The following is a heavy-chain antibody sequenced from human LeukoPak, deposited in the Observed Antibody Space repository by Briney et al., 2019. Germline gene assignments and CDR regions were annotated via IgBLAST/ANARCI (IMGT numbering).Heavy chain of an antibody. CDR1: GYTFTSYD. J-gene: IGHJ4*02. V-gene: IGHV1-8*03. CDR2: MNPNSGNT. D-gene: IGHD2-2*01. Sequence: GASVKVSRKASGYTFTSYDINWVRQATGQGLEWMGWMNPNSGNTGYAQKFQGRVTITMNTSISTAYMELSSLRSEDTDVYYCARGRPRRGFMAIVVVPAAIEMHDYWGQGTLVTVSS. CDR3: ARGRPRRGFMAIVVVPAAIEMHDY.